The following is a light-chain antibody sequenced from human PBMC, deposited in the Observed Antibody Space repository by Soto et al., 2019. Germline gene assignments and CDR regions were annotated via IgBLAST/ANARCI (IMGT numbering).Light chain of an antibody. J-gene: IGLJ3*02. CDR1: SSNIGAGYD. CDR3: QSYDSSLSGSV. Sequence: QSVPPQPPSVSGAPGQRVTISCTGSSSNIGAGYDVHWYPQLPGTAPKLLIYGNSNRPSGVPDRFSGSKSGTSASLAITGLQAEDEADYYCQSYDSSLSGSVFGGGTKLTVL. CDR2: GNS. V-gene: IGLV1-40*01.